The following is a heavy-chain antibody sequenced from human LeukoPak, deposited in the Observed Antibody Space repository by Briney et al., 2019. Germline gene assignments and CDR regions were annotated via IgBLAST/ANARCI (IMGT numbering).Heavy chain of an antibody. V-gene: IGHV3-74*01. J-gene: IGHJ4*02. CDR2: INSDGSST. CDR3: ARDRRGYSYGLFDY. D-gene: IGHD5-18*01. CDR1: GFTFSSYW. Sequence: GGSLRLSCAASGFTFSSYWMHWVRLAPGKGLVWVSRINSDGSSTSYADSVKGRFTISRDNAKNTLYLQMNSLRAEDTAVYYCARDRRGYSYGLFDYWGQGTLVTVSS.